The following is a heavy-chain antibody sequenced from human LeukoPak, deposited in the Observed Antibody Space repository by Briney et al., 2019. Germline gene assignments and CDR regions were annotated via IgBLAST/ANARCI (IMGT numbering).Heavy chain of an antibody. CDR1: GFPFSIYD. Sequence: GGSLRLSCAASGFPFSIYDMTWGRQAPGKGLEWVSLISGSDGRAYYTESTRGRFTISRDNSKNTLFLQMDSLRAEDTAVYYCVKGAHFDFWGQGSLVTVSS. CDR3: VKGAHFDF. V-gene: IGHV3-23*01. CDR2: ISGSDGRA. J-gene: IGHJ4*02.